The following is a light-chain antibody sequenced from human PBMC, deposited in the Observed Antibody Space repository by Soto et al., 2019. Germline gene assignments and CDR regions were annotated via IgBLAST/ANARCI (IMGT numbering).Light chain of an antibody. CDR3: QVWDSTTVV. Sequence: SYELTQPLSVSVAPGQTATISCGGNNIGRKNVHWYMQRPGQAPVLVIYRDAKRPSGIPERFSGSNSGNTATLIISRAQVGDEADYYCQVWDSTTVVFGGGTKVTVL. CDR2: RDA. CDR1: NIGRKN. J-gene: IGLJ2*01. V-gene: IGLV3-9*01.